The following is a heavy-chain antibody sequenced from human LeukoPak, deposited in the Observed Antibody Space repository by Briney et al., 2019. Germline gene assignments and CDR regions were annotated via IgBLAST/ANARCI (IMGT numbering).Heavy chain of an antibody. CDR3: ARDDDYDDHNTFDM. CDR2: IWSHGNTK. V-gene: IGHV3-33*01. D-gene: IGHD4-17*01. Sequence: GTSLRLSCAASGFVFSTYGMHWVRQAPGKGLEWVAVIWSHGNTKKYADSVTGRFTISRDNSKNTLYLEMNTLRAEDTAAYYCARDDDYDDHNTFDMWGHGTMVTVSS. J-gene: IGHJ3*02. CDR1: GFVFSTYG.